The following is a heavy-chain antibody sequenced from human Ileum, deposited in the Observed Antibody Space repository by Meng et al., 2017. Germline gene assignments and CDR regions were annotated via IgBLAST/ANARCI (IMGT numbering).Heavy chain of an antibody. CDR2: TYYRSKWYS. D-gene: IGHD3-3*01. Sequence: QVQLPQSGPGLVKPSLTLVLTVAVSGGSVSSNIAAWNWIRQSPLRGLEWLGRTYYRSKWYSEYAVSVKSRISITPDTSKNQFSLQMNSVTPEDTAVYYCASGSGSLDYWGPGTLVTVSS. V-gene: IGHV6-1*01. J-gene: IGHJ4*02. CDR3: ASGSGSLDY. CDR1: GGSVSSNIAA.